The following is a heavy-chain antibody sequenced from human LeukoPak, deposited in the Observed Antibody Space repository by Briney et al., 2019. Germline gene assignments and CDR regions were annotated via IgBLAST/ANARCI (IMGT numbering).Heavy chain of an antibody. Sequence: GGSLRLSCAASGFTFSNYVMNWVRQAPGKGLEWVSTIRASGGTTFYADSVKGRFTISRDNSKNTLYLQMNSLRAEDTAVYYCAKQSSTPGASTAYYFDYWGQGTLVTVSS. D-gene: IGHD1-26*01. J-gene: IGHJ4*02. CDR3: AKQSSTPGASTAYYFDY. CDR2: IRASGGTT. CDR1: GFTFSNYV. V-gene: IGHV3-23*01.